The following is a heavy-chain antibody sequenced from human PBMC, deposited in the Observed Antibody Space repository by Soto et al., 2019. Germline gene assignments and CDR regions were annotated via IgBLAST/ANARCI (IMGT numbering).Heavy chain of an antibody. CDR1: GFTFSSYS. CDR2: ISSSSSTI. CDR3: ARKGYSGYPSYYYYGMDV. Sequence: GGSLRLSCAASGFTFSSYSMNWVRQAPGKGLEWVSYISSSSSTIYYADSVKGRFTISRDNAKNSLYLQMNSLRAEDTAVYYCARKGYSGYPSYYYYGMDVWGQGTTVTVSS. D-gene: IGHD5-12*01. J-gene: IGHJ6*02. V-gene: IGHV3-48*04.